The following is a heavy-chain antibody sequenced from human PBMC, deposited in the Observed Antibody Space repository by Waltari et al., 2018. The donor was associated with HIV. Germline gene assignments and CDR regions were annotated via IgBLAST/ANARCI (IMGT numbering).Heavy chain of an antibody. CDR1: GFTFSRYA. Sequence: EEQLVESGGGLVQPGGSLRLSCAASGFTFSRYAVTWVRQAPGKGLEGIADISREITNIQYADSVKGRFTISRDNAANSVFLHMDRLRVDDTARYFCVRDDPGYEPIDYWGRGTLVTVSS. CDR2: ISREITNI. D-gene: IGHD2-2*01. CDR3: VRDDPGYEPIDY. J-gene: IGHJ4*02. V-gene: IGHV3-48*04.